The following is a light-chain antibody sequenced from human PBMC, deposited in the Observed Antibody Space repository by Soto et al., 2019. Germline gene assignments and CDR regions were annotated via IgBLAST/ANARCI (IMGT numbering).Light chain of an antibody. V-gene: IGKV4-1*01. CDR3: QHCHSTPLT. J-gene: IGKJ3*01. CDR1: QSIFHSATNKNY. CDR2: WAS. Sequence: DIVMTQSPDSLAVSLGEMATLNCKSSQSIFHSATNKNYLAWYQQKLRQPPKLLFYWASTREYGGPDRFSGSGSGTDFSLTSSGLHALVVSVYCCQHCHSTPLTFGPGTKVDLQ.